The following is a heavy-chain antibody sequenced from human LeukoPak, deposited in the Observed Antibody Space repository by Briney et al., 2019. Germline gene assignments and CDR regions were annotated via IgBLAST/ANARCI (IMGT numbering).Heavy chain of an antibody. V-gene: IGHV4-4*07. Sequence: SETLSLTCTVSGGSISSYYWSWLRQPAGKGLEWIGRIYSSGSTNYNPSLKSRVTVSVDTSKNQFSLRLTSVTAADTAVYYCARDSIYTMIRGAPLDVWGKGTTVTVSS. CDR3: ARDSIYTMIRGAPLDV. CDR2: IYSSGST. D-gene: IGHD3-10*01. CDR1: GGSISSYY. J-gene: IGHJ6*04.